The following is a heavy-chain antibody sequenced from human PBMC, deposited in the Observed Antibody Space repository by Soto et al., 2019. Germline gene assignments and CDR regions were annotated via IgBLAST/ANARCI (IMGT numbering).Heavy chain of an antibody. CDR2: IYSGGYT. CDR1: GFTVSNNY. Sequence: EVQLVESGGGLIQPGGSLRLSCAVSGFTVSNNYMSWVRQAPGKGLEGVSVIYSGGYTAYGDSVKGRFTISRDNSKNTLLLKRKRPRAGDTAVYLGGTQRGGGGYWGQGTLVTVSS. V-gene: IGHV3-53*01. J-gene: IGHJ4*02. CDR3: GTQRGGGGY. D-gene: IGHD3-16*01.